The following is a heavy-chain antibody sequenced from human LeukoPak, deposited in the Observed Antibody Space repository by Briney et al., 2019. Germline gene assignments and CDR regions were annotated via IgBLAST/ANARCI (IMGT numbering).Heavy chain of an antibody. CDR3: AREEERFASWGYFKY. CDR1: GSTFNKYW. D-gene: IGHD3-10*01. Sequence: GGSLRLSCAASGSTFNKYWLSWIRQAPGEGLEWVANMEPEGSEKYYVDSVRGRFTVSRDNAENAMYLQMNRLRVEDTAVYYCAREEERFASWGYFKYWGQGALVTVSS. CDR2: MEPEGSEK. V-gene: IGHV3-7*01. J-gene: IGHJ4*02.